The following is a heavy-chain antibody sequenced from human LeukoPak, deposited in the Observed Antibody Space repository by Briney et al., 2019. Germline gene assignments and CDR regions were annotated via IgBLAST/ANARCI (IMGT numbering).Heavy chain of an antibody. Sequence: KDGESLKISCKGSGYTFSSYRIAWVRQMPGKGLEWMGIIYPGDSDTRYSPSFQGQVTISADKSISTAYLQWSSLKASDTAMYYCARRDYGGKHFDYWGQGTLVTVSS. CDR2: IYPGDSDT. J-gene: IGHJ4*02. V-gene: IGHV5-51*01. D-gene: IGHD4-23*01. CDR3: ARRDYGGKHFDY. CDR1: GYTFSSYR.